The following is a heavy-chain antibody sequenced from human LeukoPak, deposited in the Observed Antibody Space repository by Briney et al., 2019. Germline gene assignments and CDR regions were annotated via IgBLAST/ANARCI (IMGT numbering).Heavy chain of an antibody. CDR1: GFTFSSYA. CDR2: ISGSGGST. J-gene: IGHJ4*02. V-gene: IGHV3-23*01. CDR3: ASAPNYYDSSGYKTWLDN. Sequence: GGSLRLSCAASGFTFSSYAMSWVRQAPGKGLEWVSAISGSGGSTYYADLVKGRFTVSRDNAKNSLFLQMNSLRDEDTAVYYCASAPNYYDSSGYKTWLDNWGQGTLVTVSS. D-gene: IGHD3-22*01.